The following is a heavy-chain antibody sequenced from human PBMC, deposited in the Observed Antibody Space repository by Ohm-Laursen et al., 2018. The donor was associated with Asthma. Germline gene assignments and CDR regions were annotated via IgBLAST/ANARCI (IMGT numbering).Heavy chain of an antibody. CDR1: GGSISSGGYY. D-gene: IGHD3-22*01. CDR3: ARVLDDSSGYGFDF. V-gene: IGHV4-30-4*08. J-gene: IGHJ4*02. CDR2: IYHSGTT. Sequence: TLSLTCAVSGGSISSGGYYWSWIRQPPGKGLEWIGYIYHSGTTYYKSSPQSRVTISVDTSKNQFSLSLSSVTAADTAVYYCARVLDDSSGYGFDFWGQGTLVTVSS.